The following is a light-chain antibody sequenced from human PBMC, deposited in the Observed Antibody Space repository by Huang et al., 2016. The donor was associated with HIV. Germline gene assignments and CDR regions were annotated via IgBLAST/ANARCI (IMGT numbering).Light chain of an antibody. CDR1: QAIGTY. V-gene: IGKV1-39*01. Sequence: TQLTQSPTSLSASVGDRVTIACRASQAIGTYLNWFQQKPGRAPRLLISDVSSLHTGIPSRFIGSGSGTEFTLTIRGLQFDDFATYFCQQGYSASLTFGQGTRLEIK. CDR2: DVS. J-gene: IGKJ5*01. CDR3: QQGYSASLT.